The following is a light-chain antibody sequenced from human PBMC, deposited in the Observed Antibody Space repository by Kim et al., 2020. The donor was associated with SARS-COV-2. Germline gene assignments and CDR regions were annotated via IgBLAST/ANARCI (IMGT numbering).Light chain of an antibody. Sequence: DIELTQSPGTLSLSPGERATLTCRASQSISSSYLAGYQQKPGQAPRLLIYGSSSRATGIPDRISGSGSWTDFTLTISRLEPEDFAVYYCQQYGSSPPISFGQGTRLETK. J-gene: IGKJ5*01. CDR2: GSS. CDR3: QQYGSSPPIS. CDR1: QSISSSY. V-gene: IGKV3-20*01.